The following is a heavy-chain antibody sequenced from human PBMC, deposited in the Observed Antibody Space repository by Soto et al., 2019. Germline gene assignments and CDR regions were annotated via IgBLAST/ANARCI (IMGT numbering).Heavy chain of an antibody. CDR1: GGSISSYY. Sequence: SETLSLTCTVSGGSISSYYWSWIRHPPGKGLEWIGYIYYSGSTNYNPSLKSRVTISVDTSKNQFSLKLSSVTAADTAVYYCARHDSDSGYYFDYWGQGTLVTVSS. CDR3: ARHDSDSGYYFDY. V-gene: IGHV4-59*08. CDR2: IYYSGST. D-gene: IGHD3-22*01. J-gene: IGHJ4*02.